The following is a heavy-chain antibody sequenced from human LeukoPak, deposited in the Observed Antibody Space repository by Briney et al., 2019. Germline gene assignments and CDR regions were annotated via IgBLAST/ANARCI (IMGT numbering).Heavy chain of an antibody. CDR3: AKDPKSRYYYYMDV. V-gene: IGHV3-30*18. J-gene: IGHJ6*03. Sequence: PGGSLRLSCAASGFTFSSYWMSWVRQAPGKGLEWVAVISYDGSNKYYADSVKGRFTISRDNSKNTLYLQMTSLRAEDTAVYYCAKDPKSRYYYYMDVWGKGTTVTVSS. CDR2: ISYDGSNK. CDR1: GFTFSSYW.